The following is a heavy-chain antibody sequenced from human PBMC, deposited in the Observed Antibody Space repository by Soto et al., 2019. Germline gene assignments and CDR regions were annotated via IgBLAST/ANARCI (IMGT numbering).Heavy chain of an antibody. CDR3: AAGSYGNFDC. J-gene: IGHJ4*02. V-gene: IGHV4-61*01. CDR2: IYYSGST. Sequence: PSETLSLTCTVSGGSVSSGSYYWSWIRQPPGKGLEWIGYIYYSGSTNYNPSLKSRVTISVDASKNQFSLKLSSVTAADTAVYYCAAGSYGNFDCWGQGTLVTVSS. CDR1: GGSVSSGSYY. D-gene: IGHD1-26*01.